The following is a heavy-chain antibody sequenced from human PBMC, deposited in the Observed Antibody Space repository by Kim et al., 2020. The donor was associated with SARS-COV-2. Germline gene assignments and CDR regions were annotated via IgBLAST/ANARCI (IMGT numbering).Heavy chain of an antibody. D-gene: IGHD6-6*01. Sequence: TNYAESVEGRFTNSRDNAKNTVYLQMNSLRAEDTAVYYCATAMGVARPEHWGQGTLVTVSS. J-gene: IGHJ1*01. V-gene: IGHV3-74*01. CDR2: T. CDR3: ATAMGVARPEH.